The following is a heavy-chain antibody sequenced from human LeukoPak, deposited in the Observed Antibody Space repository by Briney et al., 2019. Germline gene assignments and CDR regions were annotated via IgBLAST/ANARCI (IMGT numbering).Heavy chain of an antibody. Sequence: SDTLSLTCAVSGGSISSGGYSWSWSPQPPGKGLEGIGYIYHSGSTYYNPSLKSRVTISVDRSKNQFSLKLSSVTAADTAVYYCARDLAYCSSTSCSYGMDVWGQGTTVTVSS. D-gene: IGHD2-2*01. V-gene: IGHV4-30-2*01. CDR2: IYHSGST. CDR3: ARDLAYCSSTSCSYGMDV. J-gene: IGHJ6*02. CDR1: GGSISSGGYS.